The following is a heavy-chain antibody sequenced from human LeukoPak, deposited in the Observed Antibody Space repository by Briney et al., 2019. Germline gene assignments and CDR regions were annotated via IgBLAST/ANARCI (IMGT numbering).Heavy chain of an antibody. J-gene: IGHJ4*02. D-gene: IGHD3-3*01. Sequence: GGSLRLSCAASGFTFSGYAMGWVRQAPGKGLEWVSAISGSGVATYYADSVKGRFTISRDNSKNTLYLQMNSLRAGDTAVYYCAKGNYDFWSGYPGLSYFDYWGQGTLVTVSS. CDR1: GFTFSGYA. CDR2: ISGSGVAT. CDR3: AKGNYDFWSGYPGLSYFDY. V-gene: IGHV3-23*01.